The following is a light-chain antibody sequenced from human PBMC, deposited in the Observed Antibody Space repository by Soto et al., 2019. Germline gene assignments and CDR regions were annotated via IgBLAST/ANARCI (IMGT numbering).Light chain of an antibody. Sequence: QSALTQPPSVSGSPGQSVTISCTGTSSDVGSYNRVSWYQQPPRTAPKLMIYEVNNRPSGVPDRFSGSKSGNTASLTISGLQGEDEADYYCSSFTTSNTWVFGGGTKLTVL. CDR1: SSDVGSYNR. V-gene: IGLV2-18*02. J-gene: IGLJ3*02. CDR2: EVN. CDR3: SSFTTSNTWV.